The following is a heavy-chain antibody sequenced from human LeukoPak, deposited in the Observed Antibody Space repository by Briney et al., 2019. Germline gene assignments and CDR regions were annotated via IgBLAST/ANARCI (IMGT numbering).Heavy chain of an antibody. CDR3: ARHRGYCSSTSCYPYYFDY. D-gene: IGHD2-2*01. Sequence: PGGSLRLSCAASGSTFSDYYMSWVRQAPGKGLEWVSVIYSGGSTYYADSVKGRFTISRDNSKNTLYLQMNSLRAEDTAVYYCARHRGYCSSTSCYPYYFDYWGQGTLVTVSS. CDR2: IYSGGST. V-gene: IGHV3-66*04. CDR1: GSTFSDYY. J-gene: IGHJ4*02.